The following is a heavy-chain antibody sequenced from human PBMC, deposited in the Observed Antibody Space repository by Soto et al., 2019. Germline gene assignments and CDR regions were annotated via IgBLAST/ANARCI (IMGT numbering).Heavy chain of an antibody. CDR3: ARHGVLLWFGEPNWFDP. CDR1: GFTFSDYY. Sequence: GGSLRLSCAASGFTFSDYYMSWIRQAPGKGLEWVSYISSSSSYTNYADSVKGRFTISRDNAKNSLYLQMNSLRAEDTAVYYCARHGVLLWFGEPNWFDPWGQGTLVTVSS. V-gene: IGHV3-11*06. CDR2: ISSSSSYT. D-gene: IGHD3-10*01. J-gene: IGHJ5*02.